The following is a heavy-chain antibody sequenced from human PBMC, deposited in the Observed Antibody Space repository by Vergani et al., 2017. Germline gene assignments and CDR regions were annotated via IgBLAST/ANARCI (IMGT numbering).Heavy chain of an antibody. CDR1: GFTFSSYA. CDR3: AKDLPFSHYGGNSGDIVDY. Sequence: EVQLLESGGGLVQPGGSLRLSCAASGFTFSSYAMSWVRQAPGKGLEWVSAISGSGGSTYYADSVKGRFTISRDNSKTTLYMQMNSLRAEDTAVNYCAKDLPFSHYGGNSGDIVDYWGQGTLVTVSS. J-gene: IGHJ4*02. D-gene: IGHD4-23*01. V-gene: IGHV3-23*01. CDR2: ISGSGGST.